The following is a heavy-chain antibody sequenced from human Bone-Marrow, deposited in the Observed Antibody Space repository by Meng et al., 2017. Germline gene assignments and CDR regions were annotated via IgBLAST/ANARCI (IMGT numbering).Heavy chain of an antibody. CDR3: ARVDCSSASCYADH. CDR1: GGSFSTTNW. Sequence: VLLQESGPGQVRPSQTLSLTCDVSGGSFSTTNWWTWVRQPPGKGLEWIGKIYHSGSTNYNPSLKSRVTISVDKSKNQFSLKLTSVTAADTAVYYCARVDCSSASCYADHWGQGTLVTVSS. CDR2: IYHSGST. V-gene: IGHV4-4*02. J-gene: IGHJ4*02. D-gene: IGHD2-2*01.